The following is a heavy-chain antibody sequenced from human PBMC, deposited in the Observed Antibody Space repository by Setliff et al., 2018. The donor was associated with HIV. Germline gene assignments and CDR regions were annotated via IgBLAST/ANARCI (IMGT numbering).Heavy chain of an antibody. CDR1: GGPVSPFS. J-gene: IGHJ4*02. Sequence: SETLSLTCSVSGGPVSPFSWTWARQSPGKGLEWIGYLYISGNTDYNPSLRGRVTISRDTSKNEFSLILSSVTAADAGVYFCARVIKSALLNWGRGTMVTVSS. V-gene: IGHV4-59*02. CDR2: LYISGNT. CDR3: ARVIKSALLN.